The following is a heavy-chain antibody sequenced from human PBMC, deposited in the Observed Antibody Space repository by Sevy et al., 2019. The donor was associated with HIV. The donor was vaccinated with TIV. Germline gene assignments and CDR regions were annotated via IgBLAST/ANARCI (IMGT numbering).Heavy chain of an antibody. CDR1: GFTFSSYA. V-gene: IGHV3-23*01. Sequence: GGSLRLSCAASGFTFSSYAMSWVRQAPGKGLEWVSAISGSGGSTYYADSVKGRFTTSRDNSKNTMYLQMNSLRAEDKAVYYCATGGAYYDSSGYYPDIWGQGTMVTVSS. CDR2: ISGSGGST. D-gene: IGHD3-22*01. CDR3: ATGGAYYDSSGYYPDI. J-gene: IGHJ3*02.